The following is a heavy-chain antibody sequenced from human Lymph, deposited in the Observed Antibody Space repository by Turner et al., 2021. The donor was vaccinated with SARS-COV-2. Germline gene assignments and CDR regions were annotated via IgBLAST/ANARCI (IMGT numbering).Heavy chain of an antibody. V-gene: IGHV3-21*01. D-gene: IGHD3-22*01. J-gene: IGHJ5*02. CDR2: ISSSSTYI. CDR3: ARGTYYYDSSVYSGTNWFDP. Sequence: EVQLVESGGGLVKPGGSLSLSCAASGFTFSSYSMNWVRQAPGKGLEWVSSISSSSTYIYYADSLKGRFTISRDNAKNSLYLQMNSLRAEDTAVYYCARGTYYYDSSVYSGTNWFDPWGQGNLVTVS. CDR1: GFTFSSYS.